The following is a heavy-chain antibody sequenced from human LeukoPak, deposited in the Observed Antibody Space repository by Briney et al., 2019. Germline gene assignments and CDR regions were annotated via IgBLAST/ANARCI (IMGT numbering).Heavy chain of an antibody. J-gene: IGHJ6*03. V-gene: IGHV4-34*01. CDR1: GGSFSGYY. CDR3: ARHDKKAAAGRFRRLFYMDV. Sequence: SETLSLTCAVYGGSFSGYYLSWIRQPPGKGLEWVGEINHSGSTNYNPSLKSRVTISVDTSKNQFSLKLSSVTAADTAVYYCARHDKKAAAGRFRRLFYMDVWGKGTTVTVSS. CDR2: INHSGST. D-gene: IGHD6-13*01.